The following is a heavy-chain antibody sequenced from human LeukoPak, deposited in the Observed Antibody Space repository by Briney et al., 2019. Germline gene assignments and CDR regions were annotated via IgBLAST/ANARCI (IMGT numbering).Heavy chain of an antibody. CDR3: ARAPYDYVWGSYGY. Sequence: PGGSLRLSCAASGFTFSSYAMHWVRQAPGKGLEWVAVISYDGSNKYYADSVKGRFTISRDNSKNTLYLQMNSLRAEDTAVYYCARAPYDYVWGSYGYWGQGTLVTVSS. CDR1: GFTFSSYA. J-gene: IGHJ4*02. CDR2: ISYDGSNK. V-gene: IGHV3-30-3*01. D-gene: IGHD3-16*01.